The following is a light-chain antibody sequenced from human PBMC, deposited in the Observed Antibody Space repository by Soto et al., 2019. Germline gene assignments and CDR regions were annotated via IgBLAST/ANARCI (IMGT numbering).Light chain of an antibody. CDR1: QSVSSSY. Sequence: EIVLTQSPGTLSLSPGERDTLACRASQSVSSSYLAWYQQKPGQAPRLLIYGASSRPTGIPDRFSGSGSGTDFTLTISRLEPEDFAVYYCQQYVSSPQTFGQGTKVEI. J-gene: IGKJ1*01. CDR2: GAS. V-gene: IGKV3-20*01. CDR3: QQYVSSPQT.